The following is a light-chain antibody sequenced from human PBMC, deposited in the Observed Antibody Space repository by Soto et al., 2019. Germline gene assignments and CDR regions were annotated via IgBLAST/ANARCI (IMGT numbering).Light chain of an antibody. J-gene: IGKJ5*01. Sequence: DIQMTQSPSTLSASVGDRVTITCRTSQSLSVFLNWYQQKPGNAPKLLIYAASTLQSGVPSRFSGSGSGTDFTLTISSLQPEDFATYYRQQSYRTPITFGQGTRLEIK. CDR3: QQSYRTPIT. CDR1: QSLSVF. CDR2: AAS. V-gene: IGKV1-39*01.